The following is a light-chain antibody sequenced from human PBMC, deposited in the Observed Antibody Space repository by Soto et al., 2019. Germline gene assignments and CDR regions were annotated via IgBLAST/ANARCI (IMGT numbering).Light chain of an antibody. V-gene: IGKV3-15*01. CDR3: QQYTYWPPWT. CDR1: QSVRSN. Sequence: EIVMTQSPVTLSVSPGERATLSCRASQSVRSNLAWYQQKPGQAPRLLMYDASTRATGIPARFSGSGSGTEFTLTISSLQSEDFAVYYCQQYTYWPPWTFGQGTKVDIK. J-gene: IGKJ1*01. CDR2: DAS.